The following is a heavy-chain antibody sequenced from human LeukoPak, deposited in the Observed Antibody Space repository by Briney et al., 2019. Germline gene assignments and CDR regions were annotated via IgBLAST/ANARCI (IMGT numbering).Heavy chain of an antibody. Sequence: ASVKVSCKASGFTFTSSAMQWVRQARGQRLEWIGWIVVGSGNTNYAQKFQERVTITRDMSTSTAYMELSSLRSEDTAVYHCAAAVLGDSFDYWGQGTLVTVSS. D-gene: IGHD1-14*01. CDR2: IVVGSGNT. J-gene: IGHJ4*02. V-gene: IGHV1-58*02. CDR1: GFTFTSSA. CDR3: AAAVLGDSFDY.